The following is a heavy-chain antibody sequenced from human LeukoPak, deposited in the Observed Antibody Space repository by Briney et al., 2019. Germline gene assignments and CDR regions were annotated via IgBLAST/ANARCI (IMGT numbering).Heavy chain of an antibody. V-gene: IGHV3-48*03. CDR2: ISSSGSTI. CDR1: GVTFCSYE. D-gene: IGHD3-3*01. J-gene: IGHJ4*02. CDR3: AKSGLHRFDY. Sequence: AGGSLRLSCAASGVTFCSYETNWARQAPAKGLEWGSYISSSGSTIYYADSVKGRFTISRDNAKNSLYLQRNSLRAEDTAVYYCAKSGLHRFDYWGQGILVTVSS.